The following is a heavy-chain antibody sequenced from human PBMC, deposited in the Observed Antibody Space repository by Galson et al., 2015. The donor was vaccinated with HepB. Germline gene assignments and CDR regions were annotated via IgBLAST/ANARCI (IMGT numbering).Heavy chain of an antibody. D-gene: IGHD6-13*01. CDR3: ARDVYSSSWYMYYYYYMDV. J-gene: IGHJ6*03. CDR2: IYYSGST. CDR1: GGSVSSGSYY. V-gene: IGHV4-61*01. Sequence: LSLTCTVSGGSVSSGSYYWSWIRQPPGKGLEWIGYIYYSGSTNYNPSLKSRVTISVDTSKNQSSLKLSSVTAADTAVYYCARDVYSSSWYMYYYYYMDVWGKGTTVTVSS.